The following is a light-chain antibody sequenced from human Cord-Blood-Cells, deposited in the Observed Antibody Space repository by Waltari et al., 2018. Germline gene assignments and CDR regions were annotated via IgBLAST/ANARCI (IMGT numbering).Light chain of an antibody. CDR2: QDS. CDR1: KLGDKY. J-gene: IGLJ2*01. CDR3: QAWDSSTVV. V-gene: IGLV3-1*01. Sequence: SYELTQPPSVSVSPGQTASITCSGDKLGDKYACWYQQKPGQSPVLVCYQDSKRPSGIPVRLSGSNSGNAATLTISGTQAMDEADYYCQAWDSSTVVFGGGTKLTVL.